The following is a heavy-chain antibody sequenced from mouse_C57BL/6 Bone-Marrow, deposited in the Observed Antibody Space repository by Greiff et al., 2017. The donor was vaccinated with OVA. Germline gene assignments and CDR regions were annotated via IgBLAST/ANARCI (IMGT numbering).Heavy chain of an antibody. CDR2: ISGGGGNT. CDR1: GFTFSSYT. Sequence: EVQGVESGGGLVKPGGSLKLSCAASGFTFSSYTMSWVRQTPEKRLEWVATISGGGGNTYYPDSVTGRFTISRANAKNTLYLQMSSLRSEDTALYYCARRDYYGSSYDAMDYWGQGTSVTVSS. D-gene: IGHD1-1*01. CDR3: ARRDYYGSSYDAMDY. V-gene: IGHV5-9*01. J-gene: IGHJ4*01.